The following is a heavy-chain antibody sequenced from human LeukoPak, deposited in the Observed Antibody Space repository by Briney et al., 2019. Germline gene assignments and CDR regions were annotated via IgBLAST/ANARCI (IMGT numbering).Heavy chain of an antibody. D-gene: IGHD6-19*01. J-gene: IGHJ4*02. CDR1: VGSISSYY. Sequence: PSETLSLSCTVSVGSISSYYWSSIRQPAGKGLEWIGRIYTSGSTNYNPSLKSRVTMSVDTSKNQFSLKLSSVSAADTAVYYCARDQRRSGWYYFDYWGQGTLVTVSS. CDR3: ARDQRRSGWYYFDY. CDR2: IYTSGST. V-gene: IGHV4-4*07.